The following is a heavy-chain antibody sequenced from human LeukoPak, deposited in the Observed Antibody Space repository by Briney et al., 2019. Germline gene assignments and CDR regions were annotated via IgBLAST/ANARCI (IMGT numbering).Heavy chain of an antibody. Sequence: GGSLRLSCAASGFTFSSYAMSWVRQAPGKGLEWVSGISGSGDNTYYADSVKGRFTVSRDNSKNTLYLQMNSLRAEDTAIYYCAKGSGYDTDFDYWGQGTLVTVSS. J-gene: IGHJ4*02. CDR3: AKGSGYDTDFDY. V-gene: IGHV3-23*01. CDR2: ISGSGDNT. D-gene: IGHD3-9*01. CDR1: GFTFSSYA.